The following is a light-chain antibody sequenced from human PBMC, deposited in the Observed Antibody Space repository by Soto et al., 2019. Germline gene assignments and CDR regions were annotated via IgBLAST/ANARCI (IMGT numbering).Light chain of an antibody. Sequence: EIVMTQSPATLSVSPGERATLYCRASQSVSSNLAWYQQKPGQAPRLLIYGASTRATGIPARFSGSGSATEFSLTISSLQSEDFAVYYCHQYNHWLTWTFGQGTKVDSK. J-gene: IGKJ1*01. CDR3: HQYNHWLTWT. CDR2: GAS. V-gene: IGKV3-15*01. CDR1: QSVSSN.